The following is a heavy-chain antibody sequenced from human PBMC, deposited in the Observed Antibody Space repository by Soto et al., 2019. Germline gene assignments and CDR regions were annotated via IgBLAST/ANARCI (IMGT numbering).Heavy chain of an antibody. J-gene: IGHJ5*01. D-gene: IGHD2-2*01. V-gene: IGHV3-21*06. Sequence: EVQLVESGGGLVKPGGSLRLSCAASGFTFSRYGMNWLRQAPGKGLEWVASISSSTSYVYYADSVKGRFSTSRDNAKNILYLEMEALRNEETAVYYCARDPSEGRVGNWFESWGQGTLVTVSS. CDR3: ARDPSEGRVGNWFES. CDR1: GFTFSRYG. CDR2: ISSSTSYV.